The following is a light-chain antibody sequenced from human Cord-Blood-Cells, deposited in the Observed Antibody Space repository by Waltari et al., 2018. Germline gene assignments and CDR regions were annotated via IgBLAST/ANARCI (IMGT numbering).Light chain of an antibody. J-gene: IGLJ2*01. Sequence: SYDLTQPPSVSVSPGQTASITCSADTLADKYACWYQQKPGQSPVLVIYQDSKPPSGIPERFSGSNSGNTATLTISGTQAMDEADYYCQAWDSSTVVFGGGTKLTVL. V-gene: IGLV3-1*01. CDR2: QDS. CDR3: QAWDSSTVV. CDR1: TLADKY.